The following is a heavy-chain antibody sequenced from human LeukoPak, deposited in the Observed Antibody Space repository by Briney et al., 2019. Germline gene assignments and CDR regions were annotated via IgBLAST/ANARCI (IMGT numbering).Heavy chain of an antibody. J-gene: IGHJ3*02. D-gene: IGHD1-26*01. CDR3: AKKTIVGATVDAFDI. CDR1: GFTFSSYE. V-gene: IGHV3-48*03. Sequence: PGGSLRLSCAASGFTFSSYEMNWVRQAPGKGLEWVSHISSRGNTIYYADSVKGRFTISRDNARNSLYLQMNSLRAEDTAVYYCAKKTIVGATVDAFDIWGQGTMVTVSS. CDR2: ISSRGNTI.